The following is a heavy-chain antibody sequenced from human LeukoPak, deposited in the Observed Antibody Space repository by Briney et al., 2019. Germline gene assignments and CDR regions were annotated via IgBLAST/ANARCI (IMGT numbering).Heavy chain of an antibody. J-gene: IGHJ6*02. CDR2: IYTSGST. Sequence: PSETLSLTCTVSGGSISSYYWSWIRQPAGKGLEWIGRIYTSGSTNYNPSLKSRVTMSVDTSKNQFSPKLSSVTAADTAVYYCARGPSDYGDYYYYGMDVWGQGTTVTVSS. CDR3: ARGPSDYGDYYYYGMDV. CDR1: GGSISSYY. V-gene: IGHV4-4*07. D-gene: IGHD4-17*01.